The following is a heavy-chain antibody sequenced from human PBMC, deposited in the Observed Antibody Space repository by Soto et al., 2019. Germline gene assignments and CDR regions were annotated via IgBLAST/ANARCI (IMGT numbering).Heavy chain of an antibody. D-gene: IGHD3-3*01. CDR1: GFTFSSYA. J-gene: IGHJ3*02. CDR3: AKEMLERRFVFDI. Sequence: EVQVLESGGGLVQPGGSLRLSCAASGFTFSSYAMSWVRQAPGKGLEWVSGISDSGAGTYYVDSVKGRFTISRDNSKNTLYLQRNSLRAEDTAVYYCAKEMLERRFVFDIWGQGTMVTVSS. V-gene: IGHV3-23*01. CDR2: ISDSGAGT.